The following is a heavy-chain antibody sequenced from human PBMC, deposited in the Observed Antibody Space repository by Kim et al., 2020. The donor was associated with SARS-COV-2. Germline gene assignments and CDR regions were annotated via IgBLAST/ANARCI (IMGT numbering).Heavy chain of an antibody. CDR3: ARSGTYYYDSSGFRDAFDI. D-gene: IGHD3-22*01. J-gene: IGHJ3*02. CDR2: IYPGDSDT. Sequence: GESLKISCKGSGYSFTSYWIGWVRQMPGKGLEWMGIIYPGDSDTRYSPSFQGQVTISADKSISTAYLQWSSLKASDTAMYYCARSGTYYYDSSGFRDAFDIWGQGTMVTVSS. V-gene: IGHV5-51*01. CDR1: GYSFTSYW.